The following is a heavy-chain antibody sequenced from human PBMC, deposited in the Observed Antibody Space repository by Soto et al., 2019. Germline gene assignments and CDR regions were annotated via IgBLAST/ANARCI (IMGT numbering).Heavy chain of an antibody. Sequence: ASVKVSCKASGYTFTGYYMHWVRQAPGQGLEWMGWINPNSGGTNYAQKFQGWVTMTRDTSISTAYMELSRLRSDDTAVYYCAKEGGYCSGGSGYRWSDPWGQGTLVTVSS. CDR3: AKEGGYCSGGSGYRWSDP. J-gene: IGHJ5*02. CDR2: INPNSGGT. V-gene: IGHV1-2*04. CDR1: GYTFTGYY. D-gene: IGHD2-15*01.